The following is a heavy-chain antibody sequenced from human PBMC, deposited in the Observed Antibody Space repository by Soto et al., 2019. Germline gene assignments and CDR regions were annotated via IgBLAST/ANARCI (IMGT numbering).Heavy chain of an antibody. D-gene: IGHD3-22*01. CDR3: ARDLIGTMTKDP. CDR2: INPNSGGT. V-gene: IGHV1-2*02. Sequence: GGSMKGSFKGSGYTFTGYYMHWVRQAPGQGLEWMGWINPNSGGTNYAQKLQGRVTMTTDTSTSTAYMELRSLRSDDTAVYYCARDLIGTMTKDPWGQGTLVTVSS. J-gene: IGHJ5*02. CDR1: GYTFTGYY.